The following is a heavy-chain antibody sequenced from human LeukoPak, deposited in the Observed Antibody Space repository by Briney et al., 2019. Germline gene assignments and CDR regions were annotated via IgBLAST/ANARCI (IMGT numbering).Heavy chain of an antibody. J-gene: IGHJ5*02. D-gene: IGHD6-19*01. CDR1: GGTFSSYA. V-gene: IGHV1-69*13. CDR3: ARGGHSSGWGENWFDP. CDR2: IIPIFGTA. Sequence: GASVEVSCKASGGTFSSYAISWVRQAPGQGLEWMGGIIPIFGTANYAQKFQGRVTITADESTSTAYMELSSLRSEDTAVYYCARGGHSSGWGENWFDPWGQGTLVTVSS.